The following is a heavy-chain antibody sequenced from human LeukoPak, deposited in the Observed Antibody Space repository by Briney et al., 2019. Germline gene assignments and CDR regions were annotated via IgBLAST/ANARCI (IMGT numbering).Heavy chain of an antibody. CDR2: INWHGGST. D-gene: IGHD3-10*01. CDR3: ARVDSGRITTGRGVIKGPLDN. CDR1: GFTFDDYG. J-gene: IGHJ4*02. Sequence: GGSLRLSCAASGFTFDDYGMSWVRQAQGKGLEWISGINWHGGSTHYGDSVKGRFTISRDNAKNSLYLQMDGLRAEDTAFYYCARVDSGRITTGRGVIKGPLDNWGQGTLVTVSS. V-gene: IGHV3-20*04.